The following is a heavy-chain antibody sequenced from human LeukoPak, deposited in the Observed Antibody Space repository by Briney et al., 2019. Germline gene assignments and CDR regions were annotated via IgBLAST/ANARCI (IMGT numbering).Heavy chain of an antibody. CDR3: ARGRYCSSTSCYAAVSDAFDI. D-gene: IGHD2-2*01. CDR2: ISGSGGST. CDR1: GFTFSSYA. V-gene: IGHV3-23*01. J-gene: IGHJ3*02. Sequence: GGSLRLSCAASGFTFSSYAMNWVRQAPGKGLEWVSTISGSGGSTYYADSVKGRFTISRDNSKNTLYLQMNSLRAEDTALYHCARGRYCSSTSCYAAVSDAFDIWGQGTMVTVSS.